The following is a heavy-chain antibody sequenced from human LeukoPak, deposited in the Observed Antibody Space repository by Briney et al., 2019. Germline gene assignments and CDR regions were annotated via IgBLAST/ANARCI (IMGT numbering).Heavy chain of an antibody. D-gene: IGHD3-10*01. CDR1: GGTFSSYA. J-gene: IGHJ6*02. Sequence: GSSVTVSCKPSGGTFSSYAISWVRQAPGQGLEWMESINPNSGGTNYAQKFQGRVTMTRDTSISTAYMELSRLRSDDTAVYYCASYYYGSGSYYYYGMDVWGQGTTVTVSS. CDR3: ASYYYGSGSYYYYGMDV. CDR2: INPNSGGT. V-gene: IGHV1-2*02.